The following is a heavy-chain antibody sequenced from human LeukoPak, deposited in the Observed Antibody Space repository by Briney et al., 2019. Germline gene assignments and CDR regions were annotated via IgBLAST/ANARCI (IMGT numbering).Heavy chain of an antibody. V-gene: IGHV3-23*01. CDR2: ISGSGGST. CDR3: AKDLSSGSSFDY. Sequence: GGSLRLSCAASGFTFSSYGMSWVRQAPGKGLEWVSAISGSGGSTYYADSVKGRFTISRDNSKNTLYLQMNSLRAEDTAVYYCAKDLSSGSSFDYWGQGTLVTVSS. D-gene: IGHD6-19*01. CDR1: GFTFSSYG. J-gene: IGHJ4*02.